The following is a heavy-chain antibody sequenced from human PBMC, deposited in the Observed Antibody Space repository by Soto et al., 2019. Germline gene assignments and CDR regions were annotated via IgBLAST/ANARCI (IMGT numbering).Heavy chain of an antibody. D-gene: IGHD2-2*01. CDR1: GGSISSSNW. Sequence: PSETLSLTCAVSGGSISSSNWWSWVRQPPGKGLEWIGEIYHSGSTNYNPSLKSRVTISVDKSKNQFSLKLSSVTAADTAVYYCARAILAYCSSTSCCNGPDYYYYGMDVWGQGTTVTVSS. CDR3: ARAILAYCSSTSCCNGPDYYYYGMDV. V-gene: IGHV4-4*02. J-gene: IGHJ6*02. CDR2: IYHSGST.